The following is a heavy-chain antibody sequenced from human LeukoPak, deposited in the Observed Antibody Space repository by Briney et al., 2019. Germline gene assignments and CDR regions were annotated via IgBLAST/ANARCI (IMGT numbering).Heavy chain of an antibody. CDR3: ARGGEFQLLYGSDY. V-gene: IGHV3-30*04. CDR1: GFTFSSYV. CDR2: ISYDGRNN. D-gene: IGHD2-2*02. J-gene: IGHJ4*02. Sequence: GTSLRLSCAASGFTFSSYVMHWVRQAPGKGLEWVAFISYDGRNNYYADSVKGRFTISRDNSKNTLYLQMNSLKPEDTAVYYCARGGEFQLLYGSDYWGQGTPVSVSS.